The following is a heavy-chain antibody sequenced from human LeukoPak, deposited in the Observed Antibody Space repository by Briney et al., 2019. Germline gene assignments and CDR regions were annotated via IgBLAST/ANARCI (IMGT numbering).Heavy chain of an antibody. CDR2: INSAGSST. V-gene: IGHV3-74*01. CDR1: GFTFSSYW. CDR3: ARDPGRRWLYYDCYYYMDV. D-gene: IGHD5-12*01. Sequence: GGSLRLSCAASGFTFSSYWMHWVRQAPGKGLVWVSRINSAGSSTSYADSVKGRFTISRDNAKNTLYLKMNSLRAEDTAVYYCARDPGRRWLYYDCYYYMDVWGKGTTVTISS. J-gene: IGHJ6*03.